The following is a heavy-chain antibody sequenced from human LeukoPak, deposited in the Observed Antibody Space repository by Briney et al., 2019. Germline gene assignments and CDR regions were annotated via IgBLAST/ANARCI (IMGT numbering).Heavy chain of an antibody. CDR1: GFTFSSYE. V-gene: IGHV3-30*02. J-gene: IGHJ4*02. Sequence: GGSLRLSCAASGFTFSSYEMNWVRQAPGKGLEWVAFIRYDGSNKYYADSVKGRFTISRDNSKNTLYLQMNSLRAEDTAVYYCAKDQGVVVVTDYFDYWGQGTLVTVSS. CDR2: IRYDGSNK. CDR3: AKDQGVVVVTDYFDY. D-gene: IGHD3-22*01.